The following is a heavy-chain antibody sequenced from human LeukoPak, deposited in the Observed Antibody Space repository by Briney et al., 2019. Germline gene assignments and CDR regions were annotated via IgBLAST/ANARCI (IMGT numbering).Heavy chain of an antibody. CDR1: GFTVSSNY. Sequence: GGSLRLSCAASGFTVSSNYMSWVRQAPGKGVEWGSVIYTAGSTYYADSVKGRFTISRDNSKNTLYLQMNSLRAEDTAVYYCASGWELGDIDYWGQGTLVTVSS. CDR2: IYTAGST. CDR3: ASGWELGDIDY. D-gene: IGHD1-26*01. V-gene: IGHV3-53*01. J-gene: IGHJ4*02.